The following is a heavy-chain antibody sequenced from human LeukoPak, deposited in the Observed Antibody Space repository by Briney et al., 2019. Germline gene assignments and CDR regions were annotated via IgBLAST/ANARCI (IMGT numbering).Heavy chain of an antibody. V-gene: IGHV3-7*01. CDR3: ARAGGTYYGIAFDM. D-gene: IGHD1-26*01. J-gene: IGHJ3*02. CDR1: GFTFSRYW. CDR2: IKQDGSEK. Sequence: GGSLRLSCAASGFTFSRYWMNWVRQAPGKGLEWVANIKQDGSEKYYVDSVKGRFTISRDNAKNSLYLQMNSLRGEDTAVYYCARAGGTYYGIAFDMWSQGTMVTVSS.